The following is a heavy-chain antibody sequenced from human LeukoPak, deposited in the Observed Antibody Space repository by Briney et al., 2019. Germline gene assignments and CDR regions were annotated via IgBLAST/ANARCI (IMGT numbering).Heavy chain of an antibody. J-gene: IGHJ4*02. CDR1: GGTFSSYA. CDR3: ARAQRDYDYVWGSYPPLFDY. D-gene: IGHD3-16*01. V-gene: IGHV1-69*13. Sequence: ASVKVSCKASGGTFSSYAISWVRQAPGQGLEWMGGIIPIFGTANYAQKFQGRVTITADESTSTAYMELSSLRSEDTAVYYCARAQRDYDYVWGSYPPLFDYWGQGTLVTVSS. CDR2: IIPIFGTA.